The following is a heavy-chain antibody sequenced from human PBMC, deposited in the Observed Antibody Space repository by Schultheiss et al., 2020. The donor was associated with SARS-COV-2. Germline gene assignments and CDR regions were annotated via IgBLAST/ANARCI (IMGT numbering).Heavy chain of an antibody. D-gene: IGHD4-17*01. CDR3: ARDRGGDYYYYYGMDV. CDR1: GFTFSSYA. V-gene: IGHV3-23*01. Sequence: GESLKISCAASGFTFSSYAMSWVRQAPGKGLEWVSAISGSGGSTYYADSVKGRFTISRDNSKNTLYLQMNSLRAEDTAVYYCARDRGGDYYYYYGMDVWGQGTTVTVSS. J-gene: IGHJ6*02. CDR2: ISGSGGST.